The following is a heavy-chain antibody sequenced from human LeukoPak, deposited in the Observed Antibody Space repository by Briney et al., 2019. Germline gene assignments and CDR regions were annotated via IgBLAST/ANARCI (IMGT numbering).Heavy chain of an antibody. J-gene: IGHJ5*02. D-gene: IGHD3-10*01. CDR2: INHSGST. CDR3: ARLLLDASGSEFDP. V-gene: IGHV4-34*01. Sequence: SETLSLTCAFYGGSFSGYYWSWIRQPPGKGLEWIGEINHSGSTNYNPSLKSRVTISVDTSKNQFSLKLSSVTAADTAVYYCARLLLDASGSEFDPWGQGTLVTVSS. CDR1: GGSFSGYY.